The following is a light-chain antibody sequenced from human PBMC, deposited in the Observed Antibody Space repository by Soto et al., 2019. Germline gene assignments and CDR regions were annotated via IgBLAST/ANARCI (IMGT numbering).Light chain of an antibody. Sequence: QSVLTQPASVSGSPGQSITISCTGTSSDVGGYNYVSWYQQHPGKAPKLMIYEVSNRPSGVSNRFSGSKSGNTASLTISGLQAEDEADYYCSSYTSSSNNAFGNGTKVTVL. CDR3: SSYTSSSNNA. CDR1: SSDVGGYNY. CDR2: EVS. V-gene: IGLV2-14*01. J-gene: IGLJ1*01.